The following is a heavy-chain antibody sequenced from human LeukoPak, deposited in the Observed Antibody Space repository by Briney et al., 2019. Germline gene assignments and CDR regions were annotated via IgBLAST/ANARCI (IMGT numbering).Heavy chain of an antibody. D-gene: IGHD3-16*02. CDR3: AKVELSASGGELDP. CDR1: GFTFSNYA. Sequence: GGSLRLSCTASGFTFSNYAMSWVRQAPGKGLEWVSAIRGNGGTTYDADSVKGRFTISRDNSKNTLYLEMKSLRADDTAVYYCAKVELSASGGELDPWGQGTLVIVSS. V-gene: IGHV3-23*01. J-gene: IGHJ5*02. CDR2: IRGNGGTT.